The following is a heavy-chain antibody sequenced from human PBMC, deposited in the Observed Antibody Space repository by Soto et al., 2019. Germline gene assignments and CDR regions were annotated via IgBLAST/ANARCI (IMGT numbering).Heavy chain of an antibody. CDR2: IYYSGST. Sequence: PSETLSLTCTVSGGSISSYYWSWIRQPPGKGLEWIGYIYYSGSTNYNPSLKSRVTISVDTSKSQFSLKLSSVTAADTAVYYCATVVVVPAAIFGNWFDPWGQGTLVTVSS. CDR3: ATVVVVPAAIFGNWFDP. CDR1: GGSISSYY. V-gene: IGHV4-59*01. J-gene: IGHJ5*02. D-gene: IGHD2-2*02.